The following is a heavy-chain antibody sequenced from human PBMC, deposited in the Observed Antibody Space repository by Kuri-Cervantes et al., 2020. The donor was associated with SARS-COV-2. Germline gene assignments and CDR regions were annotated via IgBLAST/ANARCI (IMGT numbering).Heavy chain of an antibody. CDR1: GGSISSNW. CDR3: ARDRPSNYYGSGSSLDAFDI. V-gene: IGHV3-21*01. D-gene: IGHD3-10*01. J-gene: IGHJ3*02. CDR2: ISSSSSYI. Sequence: LSLTCVVSGGSISSNWWTWVRHPPGKGLEWVSSISSSSSYIYYADSVKGRFTISRDNAKNSLYLQMNSLRAEDTAVYYCARDRPSNYYGSGSSLDAFDIWGQGTMVTVSS.